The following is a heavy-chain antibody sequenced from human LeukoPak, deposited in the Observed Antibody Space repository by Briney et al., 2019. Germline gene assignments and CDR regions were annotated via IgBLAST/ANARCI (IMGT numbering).Heavy chain of an antibody. CDR3: ARGQVPAARGYNWFDP. CDR2: INARGDT. J-gene: IGHJ5*02. CDR1: GSSFNDYY. V-gene: IGHV4-34*01. D-gene: IGHD2-2*01. Sequence: PSETLSLTCAVYGSSFNDYYWNWIRQPPGKGLEWIGEINARGDTNFNPSLKSRVTISVDTSKNQFSLRLTSMIAADTAVYYCARGQVPAARGYNWFDPWGQGTLVTVSS.